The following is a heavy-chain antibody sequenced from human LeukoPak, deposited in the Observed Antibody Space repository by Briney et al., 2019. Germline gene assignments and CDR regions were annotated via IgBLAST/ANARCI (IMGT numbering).Heavy chain of an antibody. V-gene: IGHV3-23*01. CDR2: ISGSGGST. CDR1: GFTFSSYA. CDR3: ARWKYSSGWAFDY. D-gene: IGHD6-19*01. Sequence: GGSLRLSCAASGFTFSSYAMSWVRQAPGKGLEWVSAISGSGGSTYYADSVKGRFTISRDNAKNSLYLQMNSLRAEDTAVYYCARWKYSSGWAFDYWGQGTLVTVSS. J-gene: IGHJ4*02.